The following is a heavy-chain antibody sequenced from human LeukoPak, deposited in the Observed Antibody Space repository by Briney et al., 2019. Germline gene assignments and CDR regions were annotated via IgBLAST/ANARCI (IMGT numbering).Heavy chain of an antibody. Sequence: SSETLSLTCTVSGGSISSSSYYWGWIRQPPGKGLEWIGSIYYSGSTYYSPSLKSRLTISVDSSKNQFSLRLSSVTAADTAVYYCAKTRGIAGAGNGWFDPWGQGTLVTVSS. V-gene: IGHV4-39*01. CDR2: IYYSGST. J-gene: IGHJ5*02. CDR3: AKTRGIAGAGNGWFDP. CDR1: GGSISSSSYY. D-gene: IGHD6-13*01.